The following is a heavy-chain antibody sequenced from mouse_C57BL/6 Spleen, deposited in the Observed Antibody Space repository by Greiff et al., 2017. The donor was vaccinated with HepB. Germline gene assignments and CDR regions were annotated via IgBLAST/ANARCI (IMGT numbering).Heavy chain of an antibody. J-gene: IGHJ2*01. CDR1: GFTFTDYY. V-gene: IGHV7-3*01. CDR3: ARYTVELCPFDY. Sequence: EVKLMESGGGLVQPGGSLSLSCAASGFTFTDYYMSWVRQPPGKALEWLGFIRNKANGYTTEYSASVKGRFTISRDNSQSILYLQMNALRAEDSATYDCARYTVELCPFDYWGQGTTLTVSS. D-gene: IGHD1-3*01. CDR2: IRNKANGYTT.